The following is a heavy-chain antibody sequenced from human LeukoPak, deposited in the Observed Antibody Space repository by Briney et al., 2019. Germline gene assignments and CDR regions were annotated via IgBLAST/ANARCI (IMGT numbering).Heavy chain of an antibody. Sequence: PSETLSLTCTVSGGSISSGSYYRGWIRQPPGKGLEWIGSIYYSGSTYYNPSLKSRVTISVDTSKNQFSLKLSSVTAADTAVYYCARQLPRIVGASNWFDPWGQGTLVTVSS. CDR3: ARQLPRIVGASNWFDP. D-gene: IGHD1-26*01. CDR2: IYYSGST. J-gene: IGHJ5*02. V-gene: IGHV4-39*01. CDR1: GGSISSGSYY.